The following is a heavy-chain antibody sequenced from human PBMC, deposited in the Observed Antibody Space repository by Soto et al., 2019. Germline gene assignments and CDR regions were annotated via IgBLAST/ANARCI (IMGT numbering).Heavy chain of an antibody. CDR3: ARDFSSSPLGY. Sequence: PSETLSLTCTVSGGSVNSGTDYWSWIRQPPGKGLEWIGYIHYSGTTNYNPSLKSRVTISVDTSKNQFSLKLNSVTAADTAVYYCARDFSSSPLGYWGQGTLVTVSS. J-gene: IGHJ4*02. D-gene: IGHD6-6*01. V-gene: IGHV4-61*01. CDR1: GGSVNSGTDY. CDR2: IHYSGTT.